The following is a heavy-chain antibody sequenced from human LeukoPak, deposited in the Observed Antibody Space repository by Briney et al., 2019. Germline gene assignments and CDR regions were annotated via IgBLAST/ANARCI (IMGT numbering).Heavy chain of an antibody. Sequence: SVKVSCKASGGTFSSYAISWVRQAPGQGLEWMGEIIPIFGTANYAQKFQGRVTITADESTSTAYMELSSLRSEDTAVYYCARVLYGDYRGLYYYGMDVWGQGTTVTVSS. J-gene: IGHJ6*02. CDR2: IIPIFGTA. D-gene: IGHD4-17*01. V-gene: IGHV1-69*01. CDR1: GGTFSSYA. CDR3: ARVLYGDYRGLYYYGMDV.